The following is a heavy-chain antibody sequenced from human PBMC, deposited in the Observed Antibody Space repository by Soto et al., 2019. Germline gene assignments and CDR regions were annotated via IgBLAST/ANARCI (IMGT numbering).Heavy chain of an antibody. D-gene: IGHD2-2*01. CDR2: ISYDGNNK. CDR3: ARARLDTPALDY. CDR1: GFTFSPYA. Sequence: QVQLVESGGGVVQPGRSLRLSCAASGFTFSPYAMHWVRQAPGKGLEWVAVISYDGNNKNYADSVKGRLAISRDNSRNTLYLKMNSLRAEDTAVYYCARARLDTPALDYWGQGTLVPVSS. V-gene: IGHV3-30*09. J-gene: IGHJ4*02.